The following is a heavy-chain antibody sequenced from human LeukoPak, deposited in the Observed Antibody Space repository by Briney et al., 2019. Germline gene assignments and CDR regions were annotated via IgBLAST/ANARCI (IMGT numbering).Heavy chain of an antibody. CDR3: ARDVYGWFDP. Sequence: SETLSLTCAVSGGSFSGYFWSWIRQPPGKGLEWIGEINHSGSINYNPSLKSRVTISVDTSKNQFSLKLSSVTAADTAVYYCARDVYGWFDPWGQGTLVTVSS. D-gene: IGHD5/OR15-5a*01. CDR1: GGSFSGYF. V-gene: IGHV4-34*01. J-gene: IGHJ5*02. CDR2: INHSGSI.